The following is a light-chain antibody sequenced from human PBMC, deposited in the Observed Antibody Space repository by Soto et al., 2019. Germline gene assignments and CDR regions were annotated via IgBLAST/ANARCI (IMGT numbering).Light chain of an antibody. J-gene: IGKJ2*01. CDR2: AAS. V-gene: IGKV1-39*01. CDR1: QSISTY. CDR3: QQSHSTPNT. Sequence: DIPMTQSPSSLSASVGDRVTITCRASQSISTYLNWYQQKLGKAPKLLIYAASSLQSGVPSRFSGSGSGTDFTLTISSLQPEDFATYYCQQSHSTPNTFGQGTKREI.